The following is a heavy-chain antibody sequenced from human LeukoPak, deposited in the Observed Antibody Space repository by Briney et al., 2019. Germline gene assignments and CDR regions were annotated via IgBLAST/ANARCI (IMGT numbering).Heavy chain of an antibody. Sequence: GGSLRLSCAASGFTFRSYAMHWVRQAPGKGLEWVAVIWYDGSNKYYADSVKGRFTISRDDSKNTLYLQMNSLRAEDTAVYYCARDGSSYSGSYFDYWGRGTLVAVSS. CDR2: IWYDGSNK. CDR3: ARDGSSYSGSYFDY. D-gene: IGHD1-26*01. CDR1: GFTFRSYA. V-gene: IGHV3-33*01. J-gene: IGHJ4*02.